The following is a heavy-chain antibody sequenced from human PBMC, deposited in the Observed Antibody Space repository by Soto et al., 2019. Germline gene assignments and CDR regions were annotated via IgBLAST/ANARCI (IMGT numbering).Heavy chain of an antibody. D-gene: IGHD3-3*01. Sequence: QVQLVESGGGLVKPGGSLRPSCAASGFTFSDYYMSWIRQAPGKGLEWVSSISSSGSSVYYADSVKGRFTISRDNSKNSLFLQMNSLRAEDTAVYYCARDVITIFGVPLDVWGKGTTVTVSS. V-gene: IGHV3-11*01. CDR3: ARDVITIFGVPLDV. CDR2: ISSSGSSV. CDR1: GFTFSDYY. J-gene: IGHJ6*04.